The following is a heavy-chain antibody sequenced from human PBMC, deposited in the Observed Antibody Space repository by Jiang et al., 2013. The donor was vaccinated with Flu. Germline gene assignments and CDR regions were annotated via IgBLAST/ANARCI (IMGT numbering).Heavy chain of an antibody. Sequence: VQLLESGGGLVQPGGSLRLSCAASGFTFSSYSMNWVRQAPGKGLEWVSYITSSSSSIYYADSVKGRFTISRDDAKNSLFLQMNSLRAEDTAVYYCARDRAVRGVIRTPPSTWG. J-gene: IGHJ1*01. V-gene: IGHV3-48*01. CDR1: GFTFSSYS. CDR3: ARDRAVRGVIRTPPST. CDR2: ITSSSSSI. D-gene: IGHD3-10*01.